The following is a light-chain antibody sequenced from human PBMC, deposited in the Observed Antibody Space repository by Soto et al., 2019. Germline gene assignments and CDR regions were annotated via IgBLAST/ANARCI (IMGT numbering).Light chain of an antibody. Sequence: GDSVTLTCRASQSISSWLAWYQQKPGKAPKLLIYKASSLQSGVPSRFSGSGSGTEFTLTISSLQPDEFATYYCQKYNSYSWTVGKGTKVVIK. CDR1: QSISSW. CDR3: QKYNSYSWT. V-gene: IGKV1-5*03. J-gene: IGKJ1*01. CDR2: KAS.